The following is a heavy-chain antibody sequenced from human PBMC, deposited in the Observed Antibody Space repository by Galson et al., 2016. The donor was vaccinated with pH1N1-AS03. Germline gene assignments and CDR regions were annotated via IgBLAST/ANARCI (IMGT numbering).Heavy chain of an antibody. CDR2: IYTSGST. Sequence: TLSLTCTVSGGSISSGSYYWSWIRQPAGKGLEWIGRIYTSGSTNYHPSLKSRVTISVDTSKNQFSLKLSSVTAADTAVYYCARAEFRNDEGAFDIWGQGTIVTVSS. CDR1: GGSISSGSYY. D-gene: IGHD1-1*01. J-gene: IGHJ3*02. CDR3: ARAEFRNDEGAFDI. V-gene: IGHV4-61*02.